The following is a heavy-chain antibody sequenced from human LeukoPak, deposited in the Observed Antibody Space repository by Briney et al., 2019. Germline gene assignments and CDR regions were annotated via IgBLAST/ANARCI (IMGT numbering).Heavy chain of an antibody. Sequence: GGSLRLSCAASGFTFSSYAMHWVRQAPGKGLEWVAVISYDGSNKYYADSVKGRFTISRDNSKNTLYLQVNSLRAEDTAVYYCARGTPGYCSGGSCYDGSFDYWGQGTLVTVSS. CDR3: ARGTPGYCSGGSCYDGSFDY. V-gene: IGHV3-30-3*01. D-gene: IGHD2-15*01. CDR1: GFTFSSYA. CDR2: ISYDGSNK. J-gene: IGHJ4*02.